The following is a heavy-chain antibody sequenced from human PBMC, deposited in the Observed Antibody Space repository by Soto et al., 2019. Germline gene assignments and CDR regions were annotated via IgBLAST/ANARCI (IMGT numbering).Heavy chain of an antibody. V-gene: IGHV3-30*18. Sequence: QEQLVESGGGVVQPGRSLRLSCAASRFTFSSYGMHWVRQAPGKGLEWVAVISYDGDYKHYTDSVKGRFTISRDNSKNMMYLQINSLRAEDTAVYYCVKGTTVTPWRYFDLWGRGTLVTVSS. CDR3: VKGTTVTPWRYFDL. CDR1: RFTFSSYG. D-gene: IGHD4-17*01. J-gene: IGHJ2*01. CDR2: ISYDGDYK.